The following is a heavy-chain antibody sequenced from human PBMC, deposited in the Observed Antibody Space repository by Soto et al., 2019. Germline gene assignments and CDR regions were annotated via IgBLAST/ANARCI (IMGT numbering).Heavy chain of an antibody. V-gene: IGHV1-69*06. J-gene: IGHJ4*02. D-gene: IGHD1-26*01. CDR1: GDTFSSYA. CDR3: ARVTTGGYFDS. Sequence: ASVKVSCKASGDTFSSYAISWVRQAPGQRLEWMGGIIPKFNTIDHGQKFQGRVTIAADKSTSTAYMELSSLRSDDTAVYYCARVTTGGYFDSWAQGTLVTVSS. CDR2: IIPKFNTI.